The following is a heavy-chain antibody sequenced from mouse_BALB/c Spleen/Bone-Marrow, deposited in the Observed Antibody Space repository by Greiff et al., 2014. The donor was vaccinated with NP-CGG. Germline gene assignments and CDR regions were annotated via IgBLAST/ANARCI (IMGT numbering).Heavy chain of an antibody. D-gene: IGHD1-1*01. Sequence: DVKLQESGGGLVQPGGSLKLSCAASGFTFSSYGMSWVRQTPDKRLELVATINSNGGSTYYPDSVKGRFTISRDNAKNTLYLQRSSLKSEDTAMYYCARERYYGNGRIFEYWGQGTTLTVSS. CDR3: ARERYYGNGRIFEY. J-gene: IGHJ2*01. V-gene: IGHV5-6-3*01. CDR1: GFTFSSYG. CDR2: INSNGGST.